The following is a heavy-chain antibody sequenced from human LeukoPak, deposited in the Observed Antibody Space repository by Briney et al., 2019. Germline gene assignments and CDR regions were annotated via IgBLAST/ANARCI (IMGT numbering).Heavy chain of an antibody. J-gene: IGHJ4*02. CDR3: ARGGWGEKNGDPDY. Sequence: ASVKVSCKASGYTFTSYAMNWVRQAPGQGLEWMGWINTNTGNPTYAQGLTGRFVFSLDTSVSTAYLQISSPKAEDTAVYYCARGGWGEKNGDPDYWGQGTLVTVSS. CDR2: INTNTGNP. D-gene: IGHD4-17*01. V-gene: IGHV7-4-1*02. CDR1: GYTFTSYA.